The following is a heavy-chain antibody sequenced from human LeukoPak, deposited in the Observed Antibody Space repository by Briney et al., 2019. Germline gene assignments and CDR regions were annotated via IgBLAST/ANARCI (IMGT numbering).Heavy chain of an antibody. CDR2: IYHSGST. CDR3: ARESTVTTNFDY. V-gene: IGHV4-34*01. Sequence: SETLSLTCAVYGGSFSGYYWSWIRQPPGKGLEWIGSIYHSGSTYYNPSLKSRVTISVDTSKNQFSLKLSSVTAADTAVYYCARESTVTTNFDYWGQGTLVTVSS. D-gene: IGHD4-17*01. J-gene: IGHJ4*02. CDR1: GGSFSGYY.